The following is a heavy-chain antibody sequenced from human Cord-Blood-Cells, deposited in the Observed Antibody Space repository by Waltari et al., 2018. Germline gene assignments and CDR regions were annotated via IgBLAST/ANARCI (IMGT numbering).Heavy chain of an antibody. CDR3: ARPRMELHAFDI. Sequence: EVQLLESGGGLVQPGGSLRLSCAASGFTFSSYDMSWVRQAPGKGLEWVSAISGSGGSTYYADSVKGRFTISRDNSKNTLYLQMNSLRAEDTAVYYCARPRMELHAFDIWGQGTMVTVSS. CDR2: ISGSGGST. V-gene: IGHV3-23*01. CDR1: GFTFSSYD. J-gene: IGHJ3*02. D-gene: IGHD1-7*01.